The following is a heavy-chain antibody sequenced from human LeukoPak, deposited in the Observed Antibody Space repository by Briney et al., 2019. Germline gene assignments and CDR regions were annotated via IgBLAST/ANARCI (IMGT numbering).Heavy chain of an antibody. Sequence: PGGSLRLSCAASGFTFSSYWMHWVRQPPGKGLVWVSRINSDGSGTSYADSVKGRFTISRDNAKNTLYLQMNSLRAEDTAVYYCAKSITLVRGVTRTSDAFDIWGQGTMVTASS. CDR2: INSDGSGT. J-gene: IGHJ3*02. V-gene: IGHV3-74*01. CDR1: GFTFSSYW. CDR3: AKSITLVRGVTRTSDAFDI. D-gene: IGHD3-10*01.